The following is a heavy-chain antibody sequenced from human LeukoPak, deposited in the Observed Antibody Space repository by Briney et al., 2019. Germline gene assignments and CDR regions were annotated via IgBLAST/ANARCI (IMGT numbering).Heavy chain of an antibody. Sequence: GASLRLSCAASGFTFRGYTMSWVRQAPEKGMEWVSAISATADRTYYAESVKGRFTISRDNSGNTLYLQLNSLRAEDTALYYCARDYHDSSGYYYDYWGLGTPVTVSS. CDR2: ISATADRT. CDR3: ARDYHDSSGYYYDY. CDR1: GFTFRGYT. J-gene: IGHJ4*02. D-gene: IGHD3-22*01. V-gene: IGHV3-23*01.